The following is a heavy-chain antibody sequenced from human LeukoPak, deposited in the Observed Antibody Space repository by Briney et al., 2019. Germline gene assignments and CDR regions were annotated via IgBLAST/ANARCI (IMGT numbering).Heavy chain of an antibody. V-gene: IGHV4-39*07. J-gene: IGHJ1*01. CDR3: AKDRAGTWYFQH. D-gene: IGHD6-19*01. CDR1: GGSISSSSYY. Sequence: SETLSLTCTVSGGSISSSSYYWGWIRQPPGKGLEWIGSIYYSGSTYYNPSLKSRVTISVDTSKNQFSLKLSSVTAADTAVYYCAKDRAGTWYFQHWGQGTLVTVSS. CDR2: IYYSGST.